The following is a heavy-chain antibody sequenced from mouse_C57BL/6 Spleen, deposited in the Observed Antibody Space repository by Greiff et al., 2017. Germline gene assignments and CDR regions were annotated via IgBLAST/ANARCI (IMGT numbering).Heavy chain of an antibody. CDR3: AKAIYYDYDVAMDY. D-gene: IGHD2-4*01. J-gene: IGHJ4*01. CDR2: IYPRDGST. CDR1: GYTFTDHT. V-gene: IGHV1-78*01. Sequence: VKLMESDAELVKPGASVKISCKVSGYTFTDHTIHWMKQRPEQGLEWIGYIYPRDGSTKYNEKFKGKATLTADKSSSTAYMQLNSLTSEDSAVYFCAKAIYYDYDVAMDYWGQGTSVTVSS.